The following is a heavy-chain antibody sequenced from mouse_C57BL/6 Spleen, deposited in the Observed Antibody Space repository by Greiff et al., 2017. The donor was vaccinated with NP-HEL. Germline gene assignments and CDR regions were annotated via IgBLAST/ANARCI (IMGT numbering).Heavy chain of an antibody. D-gene: IGHD1-1*01. CDR2: ISSGSSTI. V-gene: IGHV5-17*01. J-gene: IGHJ4*01. Sequence: DVHLVESGGGLVKPGGSLKLSCAASGFTFSDYGMHWVRQAPEKGLEWVAYISSGSSTIYYADTVKGRFTISRDNAKNTLFLQMTSLRSGDTAMYYCARGLYYYGSSPYYYAMDYWGQGTSVTVSS. CDR1: GFTFSDYG. CDR3: ARGLYYYGSSPYYYAMDY.